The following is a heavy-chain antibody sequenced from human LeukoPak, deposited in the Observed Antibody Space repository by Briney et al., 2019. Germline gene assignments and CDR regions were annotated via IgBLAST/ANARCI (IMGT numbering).Heavy chain of an antibody. D-gene: IGHD6-13*01. V-gene: IGHV3-30-3*01. CDR1: GFTFSSYA. J-gene: IGHJ4*02. Sequence: GGSLRLSCVASGFTFSSYAMHWARQAPGKGLEWVAVISYDGSNKYYADSVKGRFTISRDNSKNTLYLQMNSLRAEDTAVYYCARDWQAGFDYWGQGTLVTVSS. CDR2: ISYDGSNK. CDR3: ARDWQAGFDY.